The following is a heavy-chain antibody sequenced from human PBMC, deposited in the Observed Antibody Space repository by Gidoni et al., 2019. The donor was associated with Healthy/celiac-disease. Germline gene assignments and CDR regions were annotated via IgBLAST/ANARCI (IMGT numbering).Heavy chain of an antibody. V-gene: IGHV3-30*18. J-gene: IGHJ3*02. Sequence: QVQLVESGGGVVQPGRSLRLSCAASGFTFSSYGMHWVRQAPGKRLEWVAVISYDGSNKYYADSVKGRFTISRDNSKNTLYLQMNSLRAEDTAVYYCAKRGKREWELLGDAFDIWGQGTMVTVSS. D-gene: IGHD1-26*01. CDR3: AKRGKREWELLGDAFDI. CDR1: GFTFSSYG. CDR2: ISYDGSNK.